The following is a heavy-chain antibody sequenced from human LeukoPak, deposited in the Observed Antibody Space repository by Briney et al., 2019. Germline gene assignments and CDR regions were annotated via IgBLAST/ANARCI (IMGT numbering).Heavy chain of an antibody. Sequence: GGSLRLSCAASGFTVSSNYMSWVRQAPGKGLEWVSVFYSGGSTYYADSVKGRFTISRDNSKSTLYLQMNSLRAGDTAVYYCARGRYSSSSGWFLDYWGQGTLVTVSS. V-gene: IGHV3-66*02. D-gene: IGHD6-6*01. CDR3: ARGRYSSSSGWFLDY. CDR2: FYSGGST. CDR1: GFTVSSNY. J-gene: IGHJ4*02.